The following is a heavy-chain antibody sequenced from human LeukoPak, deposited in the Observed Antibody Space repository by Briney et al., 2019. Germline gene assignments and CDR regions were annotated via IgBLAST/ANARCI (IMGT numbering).Heavy chain of an antibody. V-gene: IGHV1-18*01. CDR3: ARGPWYYDFWSGYPNRFDP. Sequence: ASVKVSCKASGYTFTSYGISWVRQAPGQGLEWMGWISAYNGNTNYAQKLQGRVTMTTDTSTSTAYMELRSLRSDDTAVYYCARGPWYYDFWSGYPNRFDPWGQGTLVTVSS. CDR1: GYTFTSYG. CDR2: ISAYNGNT. D-gene: IGHD3-3*01. J-gene: IGHJ5*02.